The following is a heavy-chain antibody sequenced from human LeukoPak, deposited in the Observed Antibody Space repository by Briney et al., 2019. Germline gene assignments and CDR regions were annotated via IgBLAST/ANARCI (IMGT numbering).Heavy chain of an antibody. CDR3: ATTPISPRVGYYMDV. CDR2: IYTSGST. CDR1: GGSISNFF. D-gene: IGHD6-13*01. Sequence: SETLSLTCTVSGGSISNFFWSWIRQPPGKGLEWIGYIYTSGSTNYNPSLKSRVTISVDTSKNQFSLKLSSVTAADTAVYYCATTPISPRVGYYMDVWGKGTTVTVSS. J-gene: IGHJ6*03. V-gene: IGHV4-4*09.